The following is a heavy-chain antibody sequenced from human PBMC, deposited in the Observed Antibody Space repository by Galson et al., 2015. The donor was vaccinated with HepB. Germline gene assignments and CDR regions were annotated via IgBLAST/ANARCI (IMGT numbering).Heavy chain of an antibody. CDR3: TRVARLGRGMKV. J-gene: IGHJ6*02. CDR1: GDSVSRDTVG. CDR2: TYYRSKWDS. Sequence: CAISGDSVSRDTVGWNWIRQSPSRGLEWLGRTYYRSKWDSDYAISVKSRIIINADSSTNQFFLQLNSVIPEDTAVYYCTRVARLGRGMKVWGQGTTVTVSS. D-gene: IGHD3-10*01. V-gene: IGHV6-1*01.